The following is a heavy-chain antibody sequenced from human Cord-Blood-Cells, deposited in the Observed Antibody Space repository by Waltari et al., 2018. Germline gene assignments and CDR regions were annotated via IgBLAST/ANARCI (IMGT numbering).Heavy chain of an antibody. CDR3: ARVGATTDAFDI. J-gene: IGHJ3*02. CDR1: GYTFTGYY. Sequence: QVQLVQSGAEVKKPGASVKVSCKASGYTFTGYYMHWVRQAPGQGLEWMGWINPNSGGKNYAQKFQGRVTMTRDTSISTAYMELSRLRSDDMAVYYCARVGATTDAFDIWGQGTMVTVSS. D-gene: IGHD1-26*01. CDR2: INPNSGGK. V-gene: IGHV1-2*02.